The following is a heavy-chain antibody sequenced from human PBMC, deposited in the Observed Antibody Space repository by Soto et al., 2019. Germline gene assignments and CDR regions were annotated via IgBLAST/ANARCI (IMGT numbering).Heavy chain of an antibody. CDR1: GFTFSSFA. V-gene: IGHV3-23*01. Sequence: GQLLESGGGMVQPGGSLRLSCAASGFTFSSFAMNWVRLPPGRGLEWVAAVTSSASSTHYADSVKGRFTISRDNSKSTLHLQMNSLRVEDTAVYYCAKDRTFGPPLVRFDSWGQGTLVTVSS. CDR3: AKDRTFGPPLVRFDS. J-gene: IGHJ4*02. CDR2: VTSSASST. D-gene: IGHD6-6*01.